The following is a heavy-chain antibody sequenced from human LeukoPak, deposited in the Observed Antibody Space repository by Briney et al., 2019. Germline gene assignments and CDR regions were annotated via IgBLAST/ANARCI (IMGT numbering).Heavy chain of an antibody. Sequence: SETLSLTCTVSGGSISSYYWSWIRQPAGKGLEWIGRIYTSGSTNYNPSLKSRVTMSVDTSKNQFSLKLSSVTAADTAVYYCARGVPDYDSSGYYVSWFDPWGQGTLVTVSS. V-gene: IGHV4-4*07. D-gene: IGHD3-22*01. CDR2: IYTSGST. J-gene: IGHJ5*02. CDR3: ARGVPDYDSSGYYVSWFDP. CDR1: GGSISSYY.